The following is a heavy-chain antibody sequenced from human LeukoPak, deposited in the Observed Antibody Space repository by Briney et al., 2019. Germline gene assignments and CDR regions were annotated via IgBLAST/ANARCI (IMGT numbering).Heavy chain of an antibody. CDR2: ISSSSSYI. CDR3: AREENGDFLPDAFDI. J-gene: IGHJ3*02. V-gene: IGHV3-21*01. CDR1: GFTFSSYS. Sequence: GGSLRLSCAASGFTFSSYSMNWVRQAPGKGLEWVSSISSSSSYIYYADSVKGRFTISRDNAKNSLYLQMNSLRAEDTAVYYCAREENGDFLPDAFDIWGQGTMVTVSS. D-gene: IGHD4-17*01.